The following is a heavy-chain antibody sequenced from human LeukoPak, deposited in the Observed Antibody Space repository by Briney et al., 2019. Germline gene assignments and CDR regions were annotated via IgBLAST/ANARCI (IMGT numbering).Heavy chain of an antibody. Sequence: ASVKVSCKASGYTFTSYYMHWVRQAPGQGLEWMGWINPNSGGTNYAQKFQGRVTMTRDTSISTAYMELSRLRSDDTAVYYCARDVSAIDAFDIWGQGTMVTVSS. J-gene: IGHJ3*02. V-gene: IGHV1-2*02. CDR2: INPNSGGT. CDR3: ARDVSAIDAFDI. CDR1: GYTFTSYY. D-gene: IGHD3-10*01.